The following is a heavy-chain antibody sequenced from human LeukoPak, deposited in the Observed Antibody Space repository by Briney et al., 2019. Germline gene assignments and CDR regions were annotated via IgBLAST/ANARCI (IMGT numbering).Heavy chain of an antibody. CDR2: INHSGST. V-gene: IGHV4-34*01. CDR1: GGSFSGYY. J-gene: IGHJ4*02. Sequence: PSETLSLTCAVYGGSFSGYYWSWIRQPPGKGLEWIGEINHSGSTNYNPSLKSRVTISVDTSKNQFSLKLSPVTAADTAVYYCAGGTPRYWGQGTLVTVSS. CDR3: AGGTPRY.